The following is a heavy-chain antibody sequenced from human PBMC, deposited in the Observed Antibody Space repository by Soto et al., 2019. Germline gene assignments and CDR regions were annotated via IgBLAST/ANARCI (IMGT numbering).Heavy chain of an antibody. J-gene: IGHJ4*02. CDR1: GVSIRNYF. CDR2: VYYSVGS. D-gene: IGHD3-10*01. CDR3: AGSKTRGVILDY. Sequence: SETLSLTCTVSGVSIRNYFWSWIRQPPGKGLEWIGYVYYSVGSTYSPSLASRVTTSVDTSKSQVSLRVSSVTAADTAVYYCAGSKTRGVILDYWGQGXLVTVYS. V-gene: IGHV4-59*01.